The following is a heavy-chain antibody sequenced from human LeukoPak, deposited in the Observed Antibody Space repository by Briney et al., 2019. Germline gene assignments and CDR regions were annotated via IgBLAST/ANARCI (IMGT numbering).Heavy chain of an antibody. Sequence: PGGSLRLSCAASRFTFSSYAMTWVRQAPGKGLEWVSSISGRGGSTYNADSVKGRFTVSRDNSKNTLSLQMNSLRPGHRGGYYCAKDRGDVVLVVAPTSDYWGQGTLVTVSS. J-gene: IGHJ4*02. CDR3: AKDRGDVVLVVAPTSDY. CDR2: ISGRGGST. D-gene: IGHD2-15*01. CDR1: RFTFSSYA. V-gene: IGHV3-23*01.